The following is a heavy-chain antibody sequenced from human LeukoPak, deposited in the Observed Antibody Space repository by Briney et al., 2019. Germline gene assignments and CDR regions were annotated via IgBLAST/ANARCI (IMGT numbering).Heavy chain of an antibody. CDR1: GFTSGDYA. V-gene: IGHV3-49*03. J-gene: IGHJ4*02. CDR2: IRSKAYGGTT. CDR3: TRVGDSGSYSPPYFDY. Sequence: GGSLRLSCTASGFTSGDYAMSWFRQAPGKGLEWVGFIRSKAYGGTTEYAASVKGRFTISRDDSKSIAYLQMNSLKTEDTAVYYCTRVGDSGSYSPPYFDYWGQGTLVTVSS. D-gene: IGHD1-26*01.